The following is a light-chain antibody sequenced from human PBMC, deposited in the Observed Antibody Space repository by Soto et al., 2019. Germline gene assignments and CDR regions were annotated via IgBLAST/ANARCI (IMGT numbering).Light chain of an antibody. V-gene: IGKV3-11*01. CDR3: QQRDDLYT. J-gene: IGKJ2*01. CDR2: DGS. CDR1: QFVTNN. Sequence: EIVLTQSPATLSLSPGERATLSCRASQFVTNNVACYQQKPGQAPRLLIPDGSNRASGIPAMFVGSRSGTDFTLTITGLQPEDFAVYLCQQRDDLYTSGQGTKLQIK.